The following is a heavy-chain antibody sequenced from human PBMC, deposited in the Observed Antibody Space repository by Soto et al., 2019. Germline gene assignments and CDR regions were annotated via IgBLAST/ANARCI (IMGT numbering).Heavy chain of an antibody. J-gene: IGHJ6*02. CDR2: IWYDGSNK. V-gene: IGHV3-33*01. CDR1: GFTFSSYG. D-gene: IGHD3-10*01. Sequence: QVQLVESGGGVVQPGRSLRLSCAASGFTFSSYGMHWVRQAPGKGLEWVAVIWYDGSNKYYADSVKGRFTISRDNSKNTLYLQMNSLRAEDTAVYYCARADHGSGSWGYYYYGMDVWGQGTTVTVSS. CDR3: ARADHGSGSWGYYYYGMDV.